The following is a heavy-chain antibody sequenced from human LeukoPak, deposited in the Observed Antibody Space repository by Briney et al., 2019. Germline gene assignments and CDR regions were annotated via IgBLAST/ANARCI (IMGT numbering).Heavy chain of an antibody. Sequence: GGSLRLSCAASGFTVSSYGMHWVRQSPGKGLEWVAVIWYDGSNKYYADSVKGRFTISRDNSKNTLYLQMNSLRAEDTAVYYCARVGASSSWYPYYFDYWGQGTLVTVSS. D-gene: IGHD6-13*01. CDR3: ARVGASSSWYPYYFDY. V-gene: IGHV3-33*01. J-gene: IGHJ4*02. CDR2: IWYDGSNK. CDR1: GFTVSSYG.